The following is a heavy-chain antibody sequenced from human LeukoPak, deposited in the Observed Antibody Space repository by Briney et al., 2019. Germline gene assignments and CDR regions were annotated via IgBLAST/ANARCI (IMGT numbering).Heavy chain of an antibody. D-gene: IGHD7-27*01. CDR1: GYSFTSYW. V-gene: IGHV5-51*01. Sequence: GESLQISCKGSGYSFTSYWIGWVRQMPGKGLEWMGIIYPGASDTRYSPSFQGQVTISADKSISTAYLQWSSLKASDTAMYYCARRAGDDYYGMDVWGQGTTVTVSS. CDR2: IYPGASDT. J-gene: IGHJ6*02. CDR3: ARRAGDDYYGMDV.